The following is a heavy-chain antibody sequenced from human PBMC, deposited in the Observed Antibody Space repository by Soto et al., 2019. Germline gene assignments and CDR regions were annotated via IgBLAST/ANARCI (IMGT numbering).Heavy chain of an antibody. D-gene: IGHD3-16*01. V-gene: IGHV1-69*13. CDR2: IIPLFGTT. CDR1: GGTFRSFA. Sequence: SVNVSCTASGGTFRSFAFSWVRQAPGHGLEWMGGIIPLFGTTNYAQRFQGRVTITADESTSTAYMELSSLKSEDTAIYYCAKDTDHAYDFWGQGTLVTVSS. J-gene: IGHJ4*02. CDR3: AKDTDHAYDF.